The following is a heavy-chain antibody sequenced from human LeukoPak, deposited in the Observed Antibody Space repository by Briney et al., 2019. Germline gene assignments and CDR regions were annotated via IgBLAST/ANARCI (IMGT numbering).Heavy chain of an antibody. CDR2: IYHSGST. D-gene: IGHD3-22*01. V-gene: IGHV4-4*02. J-gene: IGHJ4*02. Sequence: SGTLSLTCAVSGGSISSSNWWSWVRQPPGKGLEWIGEIYHSGSTNYNPSLKSRVTISVDTSKNQFSLKLSSVTAADTAVYYCVRQWMRDSGAYYDFHHWGQGTLVTVST. CDR3: VRQWMRDSGAYYDFHH. CDR1: GGSISSSNW.